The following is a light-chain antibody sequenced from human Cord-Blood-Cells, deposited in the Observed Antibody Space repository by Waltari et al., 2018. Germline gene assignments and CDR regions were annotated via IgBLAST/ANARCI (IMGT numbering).Light chain of an antibody. CDR2: DVS. CDR3: SSYTSSSTFWV. Sequence: QSALTQPASVSGSPGQSITISCTGTSSDVGGYNYVPWYQQHPGKAPKFMIYDVSKRPSGVSNRFSGSKSGNTASLTISGLQAEDEADYYCSSYTSSSTFWVFGGGTKLTVL. J-gene: IGLJ3*02. V-gene: IGLV2-14*01. CDR1: SSDVGGYNY.